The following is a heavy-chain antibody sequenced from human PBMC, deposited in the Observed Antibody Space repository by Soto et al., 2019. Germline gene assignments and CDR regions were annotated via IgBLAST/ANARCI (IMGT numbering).Heavy chain of an antibody. CDR3: ARRRDGGSYNAFDI. CDR1: GYTFSNYW. Sequence: RGESLKISCKGSGYTFSNYWIDWVRQMPGKGLEWMGIIYPGDSDTRYSPSFQGQVTISVDKSITTAYLQWSSLKASDTTMYYCARRRDGGSYNAFDIWGQGTTVTVSS. V-gene: IGHV5-51*01. CDR2: IYPGDSDT. J-gene: IGHJ3*02. D-gene: IGHD1-26*01.